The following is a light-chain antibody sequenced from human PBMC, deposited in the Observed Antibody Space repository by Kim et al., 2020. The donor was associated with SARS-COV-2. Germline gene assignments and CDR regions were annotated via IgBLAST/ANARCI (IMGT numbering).Light chain of an antibody. Sequence: VTPGERATRSCRASQSVSGNLAWYQQKPGQSPRLLIYGASIRATGIPARFSGSASETEFTLTITSLQSEDVAVYFCQQYANWLLTFGGGTKVDIK. CDR2: GAS. CDR1: QSVSGN. V-gene: IGKV3D-15*01. CDR3: QQYANWLLT. J-gene: IGKJ4*01.